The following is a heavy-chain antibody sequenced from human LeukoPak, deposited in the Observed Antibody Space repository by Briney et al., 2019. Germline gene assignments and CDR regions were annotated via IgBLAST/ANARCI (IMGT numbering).Heavy chain of an antibody. CDR1: GYTFTSYG. V-gene: IGHV1-18*01. CDR3: ASGSYYDYYYYGMDV. J-gene: IGHJ6*02. CDR2: ISAYNGNT. Sequence: ASVKVSCKASGYTFTSYGISWVRQAPGQGLEWMGWISAYNGNTNYAQKLQGRVTMTTDTSTSTAYMELRSLRSDDKAVYYCASGSYYDYYYYGMDVWGQGTTVTVSS. D-gene: IGHD3-10*01.